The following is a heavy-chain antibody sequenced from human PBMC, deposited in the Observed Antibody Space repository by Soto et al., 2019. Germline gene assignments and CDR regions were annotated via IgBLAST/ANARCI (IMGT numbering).Heavy chain of an antibody. CDR1: GFSFSTCA. V-gene: IGHV3-23*01. D-gene: IGHD3-22*01. J-gene: IGHJ4*02. Sequence: EVQLLESGGGLVQPGGSLRLSCAASGFSFSTCAMRWVRQAPGKGLEWVSSIRAGGDTTHYAESVRGRFTISRDNSRNTLHLQMSSLTAEDTAIYSCAAQATGYFVPFDFWGRGTLVTVSS. CDR3: AAQATGYFVPFDF. CDR2: IRAGGDTT.